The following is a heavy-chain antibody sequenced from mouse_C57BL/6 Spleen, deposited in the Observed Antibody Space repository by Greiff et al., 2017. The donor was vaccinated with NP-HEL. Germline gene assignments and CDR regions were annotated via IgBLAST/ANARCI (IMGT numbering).Heavy chain of an antibody. J-gene: IGHJ2*01. CDR2: INPYNGGT. D-gene: IGHD1-1*01. V-gene: IGHV1-19*01. CDR3: ARNLSTTVVPHFDY. Sequence: EVQLQQSGPVLVKPGASVKMSCKASGYTFTDYYMNWVKQSHGKSLEWIGVINPYNGGTSYNQKFKGKATLTVDKSSSTAYMELNSLTSEDSAVYYCARNLSTTVVPHFDYWGQGTTLTVSS. CDR1: GYTFTDYY.